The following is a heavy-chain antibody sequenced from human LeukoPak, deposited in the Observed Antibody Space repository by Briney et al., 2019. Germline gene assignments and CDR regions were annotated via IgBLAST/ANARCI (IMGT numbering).Heavy chain of an antibody. D-gene: IGHD4-23*01. J-gene: IGHJ5*02. V-gene: IGHV1-69*04. CDR2: IIPILGIA. CDR1: GGTFSSYA. Sequence: SVKVSCKASGGTFSSYAISGVGQAAGRRVEWMGRIIPILGIANYAQNFQGSVTITADKSTNTAYMELSSLRSEHTAVYYCARVPAENRITTVVKGCFDPWGQGTLVTVSS. CDR3: ARVPAENRITTVVKGCFDP.